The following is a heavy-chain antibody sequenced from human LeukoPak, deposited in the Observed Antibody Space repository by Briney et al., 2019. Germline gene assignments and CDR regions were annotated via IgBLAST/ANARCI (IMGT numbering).Heavy chain of an antibody. J-gene: IGHJ4*02. Sequence: PGGSLRLSCAASGFTFSDYYMGWIRQAPGKGLEWVSAISGSGGSTYYADSVKGRFTISRDNSKNTLYLQMNSLRAEDTAVYYCAKSAIVVVITVSDYWGQGTLVTVSS. CDR1: GFTFSDYY. CDR3: AKSAIVVVITVSDY. CDR2: ISGSGGST. V-gene: IGHV3-23*01. D-gene: IGHD3-22*01.